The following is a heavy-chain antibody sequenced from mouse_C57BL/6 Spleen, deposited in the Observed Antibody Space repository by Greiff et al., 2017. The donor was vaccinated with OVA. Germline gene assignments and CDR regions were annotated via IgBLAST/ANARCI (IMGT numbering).Heavy chain of an antibody. J-gene: IGHJ3*01. CDR1: GFTFSDYG. V-gene: IGHV5-17*01. CDR2: ISSGSSTI. CDR3: AKTLFAY. Sequence: EVMLVESGGGLVKPGGSLKLSCAASGFTFSDYGLHWVRQAPEKGLEWVAYISSGSSTIYYADTVKGRFTISRDNAKNTLFLQMTSLRSEDTAMYYCAKTLFAYWGQGTLVTVSA.